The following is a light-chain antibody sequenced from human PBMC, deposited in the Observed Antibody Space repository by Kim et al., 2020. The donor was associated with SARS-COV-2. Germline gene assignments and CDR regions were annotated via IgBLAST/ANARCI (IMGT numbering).Light chain of an antibody. J-gene: IGLJ2*01. V-gene: IGLV2-14*03. CDR1: SSDVGGHNY. CDR2: DVT. Sequence: QSVLTQPASVSGSPGQPITISCTGTSSDVGGHNYVSWYQQHPGEAPKLMVYDVTDRPSGVSNRFSGSKSGNTASLTISGLQAEDEADYYCSSYTTTHTVIFGGGTQLTVL. CDR3: SSYTTTHTVI.